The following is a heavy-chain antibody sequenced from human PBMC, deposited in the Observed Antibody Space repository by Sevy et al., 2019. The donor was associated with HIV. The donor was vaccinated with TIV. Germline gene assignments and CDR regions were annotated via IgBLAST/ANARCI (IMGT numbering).Heavy chain of an antibody. CDR3: ARCRSPYGDYATGSFDY. V-gene: IGHV4-61*01. D-gene: IGHD4-17*01. J-gene: IGHJ4*02. CDR2: LFYSGST. Sequence: SETLSLTCTVSGGSVSTDRYYWSWIRQPPGKGLEWIGYLFYSGSTNYTPSLKSRVTISLDTSKNQFSLKLSSVTAADTAVYYCARCRSPYGDYATGSFDYWGQGALVTVSS. CDR1: GGSVSTDRYY.